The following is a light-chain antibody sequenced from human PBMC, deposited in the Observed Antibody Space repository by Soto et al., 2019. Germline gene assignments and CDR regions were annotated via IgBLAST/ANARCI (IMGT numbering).Light chain of an antibody. J-gene: IGLJ2*01. CDR1: NSNIGNNF. V-gene: IGLV1-47*02. CDR3: AAWDDSLSGVV. CDR2: SHN. Sequence: QSVLTQPRSTSGTPGQRVTISCSGSNSNIGNNFVFWYQHLPGTAPKLLIYSHNQRPSGVPDRFSGSTSGTSASLAISGLRSEDEADYYCAAWDDSLSGVVFGGGTKLTVL.